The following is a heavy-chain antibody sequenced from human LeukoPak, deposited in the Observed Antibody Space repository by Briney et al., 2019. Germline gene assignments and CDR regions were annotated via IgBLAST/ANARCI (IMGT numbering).Heavy chain of an antibody. D-gene: IGHD2-2*01. V-gene: IGHV1-8*01. J-gene: IGHJ4*02. Sequence: ASVKVSCKASGYTFTSYDINWVRQAPGQGLEWMGWMNPNSGNTGYAQKFQGRVTITTDESTSTAYMELSSLRSEDTAVYYCARALDSSSSRYQAFEEWGQGTLVTVSS. CDR1: GYTFTSYD. CDR2: MNPNSGNT. CDR3: ARALDSSSSRYQAFEE.